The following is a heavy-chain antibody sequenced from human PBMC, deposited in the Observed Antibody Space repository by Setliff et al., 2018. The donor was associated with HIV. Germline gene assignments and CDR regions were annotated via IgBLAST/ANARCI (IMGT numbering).Heavy chain of an antibody. V-gene: IGHV1-3*01. J-gene: IGHJ3*02. D-gene: IGHD6-19*01. Sequence: ASVKVSCKASGYTFTSYAMHWVRQAHGQGLEWLGWIIPGNGNTKYSQKFQGRVTITRDTYASTAYMELSSLRSEDTAVYYCAREGQWLDVGDAFDIWGQGTMVTVS. CDR2: IIPGNGNT. CDR3: AREGQWLDVGDAFDI. CDR1: GYTFTSYA.